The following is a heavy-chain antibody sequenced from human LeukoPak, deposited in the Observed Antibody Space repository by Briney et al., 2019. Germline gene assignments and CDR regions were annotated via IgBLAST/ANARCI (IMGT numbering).Heavy chain of an antibody. J-gene: IGHJ4*02. Sequence: ASVKVSCKASGYTFTSYYMHWVREAPGQGLEWMGIINPSGGSTSYAQKFQGRVTMTRDMSTSTVYMELSSLRSEDTAVYYCARDRHYYDSSDSKGVMGNWGQGTLVTVSS. CDR3: ARDRHYYDSSDSKGVMGN. V-gene: IGHV1-46*01. CDR1: GYTFTSYY. D-gene: IGHD3-22*01. CDR2: INPSGGST.